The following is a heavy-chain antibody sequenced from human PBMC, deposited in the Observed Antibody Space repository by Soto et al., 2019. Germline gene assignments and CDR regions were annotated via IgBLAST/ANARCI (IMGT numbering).Heavy chain of an antibody. D-gene: IGHD3-16*01. CDR2: ISYDGSNK. CDR3: AKDIMLWARPPAKGTDV. J-gene: IGHJ6*02. CDR1: GFTFSSYG. V-gene: IGHV3-30*18. Sequence: GGSLRLSCAASGFTFSSYGMHWARQAPGKGLEWVAVISYDGSNKYYADSVKGRFTISRDNSKNTLYLQMNSLRAEDTAVYYCAKDIMLWARPPAKGTDVCDQGTTVTLS.